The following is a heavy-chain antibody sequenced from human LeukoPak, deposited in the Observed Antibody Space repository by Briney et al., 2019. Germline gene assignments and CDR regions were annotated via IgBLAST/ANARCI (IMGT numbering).Heavy chain of an antibody. V-gene: IGHV3-48*04. D-gene: IGHD6-19*01. CDR1: GFTFSSYS. Sequence: GGSLRLSCAASGFTFSSYSMNWVRQAPGKGLEWVSYISSSSSTIYYADSVKGRFTVSRDNAKNSLYLQMNSLRAEDTAVYYCARATVAGHNWFDPWGQGTLVTVSS. J-gene: IGHJ5*02. CDR2: ISSSSSTI. CDR3: ARATVAGHNWFDP.